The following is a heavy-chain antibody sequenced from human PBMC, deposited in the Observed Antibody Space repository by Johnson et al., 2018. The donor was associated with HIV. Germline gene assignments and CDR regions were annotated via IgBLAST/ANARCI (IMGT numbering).Heavy chain of an antibody. V-gene: IGHV3-13*01. CDR2: IGTAGDT. CDR3: AKDRTGFDAFDI. Sequence: VQLVESGGGVVQPGRSLRLSCAASGFTFSSYDMHWVRQATGKGLEWVSAIGTAGDTYYPGSVKGRFTISKDNSKNSLYLQMNSLRAEDTALYYCAKDRTGFDAFDIWGQGTMVTVSS. CDR1: GFTFSSYD. J-gene: IGHJ3*02. D-gene: IGHD1-1*01.